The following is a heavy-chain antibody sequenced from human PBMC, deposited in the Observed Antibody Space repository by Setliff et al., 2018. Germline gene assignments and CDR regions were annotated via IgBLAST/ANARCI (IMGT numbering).Heavy chain of an antibody. Sequence: PGGSLRLSCAASGFTFSSYAMHWVRQAPGKGLEWVAVISFDGNNKYYADSVKGRFTISRDNSKNTLYLQMNSLRAEDTAIYYCATKAVAGTGGQGTLVTVSS. V-gene: IGHV3-30*01. CDR1: GFTFSSYA. CDR2: ISFDGNNK. D-gene: IGHD6-19*01. J-gene: IGHJ4*02. CDR3: ATKAVAGT.